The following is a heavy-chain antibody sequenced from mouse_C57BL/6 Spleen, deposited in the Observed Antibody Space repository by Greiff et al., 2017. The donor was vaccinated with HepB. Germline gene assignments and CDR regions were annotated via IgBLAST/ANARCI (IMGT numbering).Heavy chain of an antibody. CDR3: TRFITTVVATLYLDY. Sequence: QVQLQQSGAELVRPGASVTLSCKASGYTFTDYEMHWVKQTPVHGLEWIGAIDPETGGTAYNQKFKGKTILTADKSSSTAYMELRSLTSEDSAVYYCTRFITTVVATLYLDYWGQGTTLTVSS. CDR2: IDPETGGT. CDR1: GYTFTDYE. V-gene: IGHV1-15*01. J-gene: IGHJ2*01. D-gene: IGHD1-1*01.